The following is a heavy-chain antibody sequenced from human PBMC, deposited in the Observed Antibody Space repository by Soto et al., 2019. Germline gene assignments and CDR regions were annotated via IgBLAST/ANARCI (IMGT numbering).Heavy chain of an antibody. V-gene: IGHV4-61*01. CDR3: ARDSYGLDY. J-gene: IGHJ4*02. CDR2: IYYTGNT. D-gene: IGHD5-18*01. Sequence: SETLSLTCTVSGGPVSSGSYYWSWIRQPPGKGLEWIGYIYYTGNTNYNPSLKSRVTISVDTSKNQFSLKLTSVTAADTAVYYCARDSYGLDYWGQGTLVTVSS. CDR1: GGPVSSGSYY.